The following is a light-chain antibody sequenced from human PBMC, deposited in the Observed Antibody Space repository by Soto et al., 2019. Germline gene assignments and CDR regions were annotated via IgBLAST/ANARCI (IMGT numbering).Light chain of an antibody. CDR1: QSISSW. V-gene: IGKV1-5*03. J-gene: IGKJ1*01. Sequence: DIQMTQSPSTLSASVGDRVTITCRASQSISSWLAWYQQKPGKAPKLLIYKASTLESGVPSRFSGSGSGTEFTLTISSLQPDDFATYYCQQYNSDSPPCGQGTNLEIK. CDR2: KAS. CDR3: QQYNSDSPP.